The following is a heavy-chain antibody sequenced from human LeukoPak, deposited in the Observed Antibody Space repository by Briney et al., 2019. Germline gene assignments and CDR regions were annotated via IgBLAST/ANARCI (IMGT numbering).Heavy chain of an antibody. Sequence: ASVKVSCKASGYTFTSYDINWVRQATGQGLEWMGWMNPNSGNTGYAQKFQGRVTMTRNTSISTAYMELSSLRSEDTAVYYCARGAPPAAGELLTYWGQGTLVTVSS. V-gene: IGHV1-8*01. CDR1: GYTFTSYD. J-gene: IGHJ4*02. CDR3: ARGAPPAAGELLTY. CDR2: MNPNSGNT. D-gene: IGHD3-10*01.